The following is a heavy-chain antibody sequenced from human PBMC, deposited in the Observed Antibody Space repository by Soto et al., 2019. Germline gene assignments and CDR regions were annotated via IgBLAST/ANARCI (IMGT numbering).Heavy chain of an antibody. Sequence: SVKVSCKASGGTFSSYAISWVRQAPGQGLEWMGGIIPIFGTANYAQKFQGRVTITADESTSTAYMELSSLRSEDTAVYYCAIMGIAVYGMDVWGQGTTVTVSS. CDR1: GGTFSSYA. J-gene: IGHJ6*02. V-gene: IGHV1-69*13. D-gene: IGHD6-19*01. CDR2: IIPIFGTA. CDR3: AIMGIAVYGMDV.